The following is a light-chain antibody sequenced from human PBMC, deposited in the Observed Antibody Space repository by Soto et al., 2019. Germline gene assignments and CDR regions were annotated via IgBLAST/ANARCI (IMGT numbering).Light chain of an antibody. CDR3: QQRSTWPLT. V-gene: IGKV3-11*01. J-gene: IGKJ4*01. CDR1: QIISTY. CDR2: DAS. Sequence: EIALTQSPDTLSLSPGERATLSCRASQIISTYLAWCQQKPGQAPRLLIYDASSRATGIPARFSGSGSGTDFTLTISSLEPEDFAVYYCQQRSTWPLTFGGGTKVDI.